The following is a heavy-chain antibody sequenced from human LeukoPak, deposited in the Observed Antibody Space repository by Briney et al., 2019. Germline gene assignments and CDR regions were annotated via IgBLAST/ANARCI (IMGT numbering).Heavy chain of an antibody. CDR3: ASRSGSHFLM. J-gene: IGHJ4*02. CDR1: GFSFSSYS. CDR2: ISSSSSYI. Sequence: GGSLRPSCAASGFSFSSYSMNWVRQAPGKGLEWVSSISSSSSYIYYADSVKSRFTISRDNAKNSLYLQMNSLRAEDTAVYYCASRSGSHFLMWGQGTLVTVSS. V-gene: IGHV3-21*01. D-gene: IGHD1-26*01.